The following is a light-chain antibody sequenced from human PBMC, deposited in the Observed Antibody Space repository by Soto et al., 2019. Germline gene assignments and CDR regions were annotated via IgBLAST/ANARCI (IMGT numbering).Light chain of an antibody. CDR3: SAYTVSQTNV. CDR2: NVY. Sequence: QSVLTQPASVSGSPGQWISISCTGTSSVVGDYNFVSSQEQHPGKAPKLVIYNVYDQPSVISYRLSDSKSANTASLTISGLQGEDEADYYCSAYTVSQTNVFGRGSKGTVL. J-gene: IGLJ1*01. V-gene: IGLV2-14*03. CDR1: SSVVGDYNF.